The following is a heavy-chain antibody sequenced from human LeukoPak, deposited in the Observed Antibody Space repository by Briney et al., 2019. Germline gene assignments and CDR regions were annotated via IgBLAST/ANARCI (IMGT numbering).Heavy chain of an antibody. J-gene: IGHJ4*02. V-gene: IGHV3-23*01. CDR2: ISGSGGST. Sequence: GGSLRLSCAASGFTFSSYAMSWVRQAPGKGLEWVSAISGSGGSTYYADSVKGRFTISRDNSKNTLYLQMNSLRAEDTAVFYCARGSLGSSTSSDCCPLDYWGQGALVTVSS. CDR1: GFTFSSYA. CDR3: ARGSLGSSTSSDCCPLDY. D-gene: IGHD2-21*01.